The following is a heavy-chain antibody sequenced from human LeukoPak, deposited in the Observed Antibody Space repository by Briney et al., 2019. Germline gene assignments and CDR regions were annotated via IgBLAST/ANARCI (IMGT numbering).Heavy chain of an antibody. J-gene: IGHJ4*02. D-gene: IGHD3-22*01. Sequence: SETLSLTCTVSGGSISSYYWSWIRQPPGKGLEWIGYIYYSGSTNYNPSLESRVTISVDTSKNQFSLKLTSVTAADTAVYYCARMDYYHNSGYYYFEYWGQGTLVTVSS. V-gene: IGHV4-59*01. CDR3: ARMDYYHNSGYYYFEY. CDR1: GGSISSYY. CDR2: IYYSGST.